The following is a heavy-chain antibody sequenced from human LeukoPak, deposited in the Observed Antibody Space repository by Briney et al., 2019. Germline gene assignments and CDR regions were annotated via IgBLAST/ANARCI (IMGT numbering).Heavy chain of an antibody. J-gene: IGHJ4*02. V-gene: IGHV3-48*01. CDR3: AKRDGYNSGPFDY. D-gene: IGHD5-24*01. Sequence: GGSLRLSCAASGFTFSSYNMNWVRQASGKGLEWVSHISSSSSTIYYADSVKGRFTISRDNSKSTLYLQMNSLRTEDTAVYYCAKRDGYNSGPFDYWGQGTLVTVSS. CDR1: GFTFSSYN. CDR2: ISSSSSTI.